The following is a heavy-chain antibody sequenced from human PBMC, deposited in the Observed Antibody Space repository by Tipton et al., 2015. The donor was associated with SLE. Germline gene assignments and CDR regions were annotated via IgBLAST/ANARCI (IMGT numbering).Heavy chain of an antibody. CDR3: MRGFGELVPGDAFHV. CDR2: ISSNSNYI. Sequence: SLRLSCAASGFTFNRFSMNWVRQAPGKGLEWVSSISSNSNYIYYADSMKGRFTISRDNAKNSLYLQMNSLRAEDTAVYYCMRGFGELVPGDAFHVWGLGTMVTVSS. J-gene: IGHJ3*01. V-gene: IGHV3-21*06. CDR1: GFTFNRFS. D-gene: IGHD3-10*01.